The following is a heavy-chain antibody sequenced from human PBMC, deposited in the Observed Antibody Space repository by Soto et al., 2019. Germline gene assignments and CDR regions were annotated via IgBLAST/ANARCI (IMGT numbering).Heavy chain of an antibody. V-gene: IGHV6-1*01. D-gene: IGHD1-7*01. J-gene: IGHJ6*02. CDR1: GYSVSSNSAA. CDR2: TYYRSKWYN. Sequence: SHTLSLTGAISGYSVSSNSAAWNWIRQSPSRGLEWLGRTYYRSKWYNDYAVSVKSRITINPDTSKNQFSLQLNSVTPEDTAVYYCARIWKLELGYYYGMDVWGQGTTVTVSS. CDR3: ARIWKLELGYYYGMDV.